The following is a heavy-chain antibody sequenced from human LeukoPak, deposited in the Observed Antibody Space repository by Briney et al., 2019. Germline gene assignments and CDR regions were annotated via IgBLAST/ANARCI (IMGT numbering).Heavy chain of an antibody. D-gene: IGHD3-22*01. J-gene: IGHJ4*02. V-gene: IGHV3-7*01. CDR2: IKQDGSEK. CDR3: AREGESSGYYSDY. Sequence: GGSLRLSCAASGFTFSNYWMSWVRQAPGKGLEWVANIKQDGSEKYYVDSVKGRFTISRDNAKNSLYLQMNSLRAEDTAVYYCAREGESSGYYSDYWGQGTLVTVSS. CDR1: GFTFSNYW.